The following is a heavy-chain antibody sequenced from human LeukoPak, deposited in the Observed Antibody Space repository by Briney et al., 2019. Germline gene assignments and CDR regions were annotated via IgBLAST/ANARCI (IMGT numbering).Heavy chain of an antibody. Sequence: PGRSLRLSCAASGFTFSSYAMHWVRQAPGKGLEWVAVISYDGSNKYYADSVKGRFTSSRDNSKNTLYLQMNSLRAEDTAVYYCARLDYYDSSNFDYWGQGTLVTVSS. CDR2: ISYDGSNK. V-gene: IGHV3-30-3*01. CDR1: GFTFSSYA. CDR3: ARLDYYDSSNFDY. D-gene: IGHD3-22*01. J-gene: IGHJ4*02.